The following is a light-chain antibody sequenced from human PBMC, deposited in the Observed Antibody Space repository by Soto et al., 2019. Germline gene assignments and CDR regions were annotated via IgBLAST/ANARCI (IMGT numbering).Light chain of an antibody. CDR2: EGS. CDR3: CSFAGSNTFV. J-gene: IGLJ1*01. Sequence: QSALTQPASVSGSPGQSITRACTGTSSDVGSYNLVSWYQQHPGKAPKLMIYEGSKRPSGVSNRFSGSKSGNTASLTISGLQAEDEADYYCCSFAGSNTFVFGTGTKVTV. V-gene: IGLV2-23*03. CDR1: SSDVGSYNL.